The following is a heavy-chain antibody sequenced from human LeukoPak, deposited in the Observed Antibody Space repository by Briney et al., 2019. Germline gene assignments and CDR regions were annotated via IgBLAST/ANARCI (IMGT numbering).Heavy chain of an antibody. J-gene: IGHJ4*02. D-gene: IGHD3-22*01. Sequence: GGSLRLSCAASGFTFSSYAMSWVRQAPGKGLEWVSAISGSGAGTYYADSVKGRFTISRDNSKNTLYLQMTGLRAEDTAVYYCAKVLHYYDDNTSPGYWGRGTLVTVSS. CDR3: AKVLHYYDDNTSPGY. V-gene: IGHV3-23*01. CDR1: GFTFSSYA. CDR2: ISGSGAGT.